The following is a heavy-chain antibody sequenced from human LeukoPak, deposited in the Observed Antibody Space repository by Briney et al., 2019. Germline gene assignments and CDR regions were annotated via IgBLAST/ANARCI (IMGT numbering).Heavy chain of an antibody. CDR1: GFTFSSYS. CDR3: ARGRRSGDYRPLDY. D-gene: IGHD3-3*01. CDR2: ISSTSSTI. J-gene: IGHJ4*02. Sequence: PGGSLRLSCAASGFTFSSYSMNWVRQAPGKGLEWVSYISSTSSTIYYADSVKGRFTISRDNAKNSLYLQMNSLGDEDTAVYYCARGRRSGDYRPLDYWGQGTLVTVSS. V-gene: IGHV3-48*02.